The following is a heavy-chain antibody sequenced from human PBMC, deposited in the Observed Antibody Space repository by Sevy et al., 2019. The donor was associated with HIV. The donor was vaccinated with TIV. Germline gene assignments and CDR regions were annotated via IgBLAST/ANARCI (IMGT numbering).Heavy chain of an antibody. Sequence: GGSLRLSCAASGFSFSNAWMSWVRQAPGKGLEWVGRIKSKSDGGTTDYAAPVKGRFTISRHDSKNTLYLQINSLKTEDRAMYYSTTEVRWELGNWFDPWGQGTLVTVSS. CDR2: IKSKSDGGTT. J-gene: IGHJ5*02. CDR1: GFSFSNAW. D-gene: IGHD7-27*01. CDR3: TTEVRWELGNWFDP. V-gene: IGHV3-15*01.